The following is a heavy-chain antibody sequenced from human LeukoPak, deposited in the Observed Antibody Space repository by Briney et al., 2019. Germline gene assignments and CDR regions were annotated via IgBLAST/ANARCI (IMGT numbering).Heavy chain of an antibody. J-gene: IGHJ4*02. D-gene: IGHD4-23*01. CDR1: GFTFSGYS. V-gene: IGHV3-21*01. CDR2: ISSSSSYI. CDR3: ARGPFAFYGGNSV. Sequence: KTGGSLRLSCAASGFTFSGYSMNWVRQAPGKGLEWVSSISSSSSYIYYADSVKGRFTISRDNAKNSLYLQMNSLRAEDTAVYYCARGPFAFYGGNSVWGQGTLVTVSS.